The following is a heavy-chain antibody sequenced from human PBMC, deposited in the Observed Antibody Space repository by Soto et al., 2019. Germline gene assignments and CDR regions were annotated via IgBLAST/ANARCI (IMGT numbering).Heavy chain of an antibody. CDR1: GFTFSSYS. CDR3: ARELGRRNYYYYYGMDV. V-gene: IGHV3-21*04. D-gene: IGHD6-13*01. CDR2: ISSSSSYI. J-gene: IGHJ6*02. Sequence: GGSLRLSCAASGFTFSSYSMNWVRQAPGKGLEWVSSISSSSSYIYYADSVKGRFTISRDNSKSTLYLQMNSLRAEDTAVYYCARELGRRNYYYYYGMDVWGQGTTVTVSS.